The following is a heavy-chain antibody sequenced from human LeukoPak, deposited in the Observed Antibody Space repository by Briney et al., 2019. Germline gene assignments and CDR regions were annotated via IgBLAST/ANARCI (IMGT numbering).Heavy chain of an antibody. V-gene: IGHV4-4*07. CDR1: GGSISSYY. CDR2: IYTSGST. Sequence: SETLSLTCTVSGGSISSYYWSWIRQPAGKGLEWIGRIYTSGSTNYNPSLKSRVTMSVDTSKNQFSLKLSSVTAADTAVYYCARDCSSTSCDAFDIWGQGTMVTVSS. D-gene: IGHD2-2*01. J-gene: IGHJ3*02. CDR3: ARDCSSTSCDAFDI.